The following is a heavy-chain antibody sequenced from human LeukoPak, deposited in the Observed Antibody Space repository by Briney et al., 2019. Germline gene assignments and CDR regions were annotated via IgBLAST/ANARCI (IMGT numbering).Heavy chain of an antibody. CDR1: GGSISSYY. D-gene: IGHD4-17*01. CDR2: IYYGGSL. CDR3: ARNGGLYGDYPWFDP. V-gene: IGHV4-59*01. Sequence: PSGTLSLTCTVSGGSISSYYWNWIRQPPGKGLEWIGYIYYGGSLTYNPSLKSRVTISVDTSKNQFSLKLNSVTPADTAVYYCARNGGLYGDYPWFDPWGQGTLVTVSS. J-gene: IGHJ5*02.